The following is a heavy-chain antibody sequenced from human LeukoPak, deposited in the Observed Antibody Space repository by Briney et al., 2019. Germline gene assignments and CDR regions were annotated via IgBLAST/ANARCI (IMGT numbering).Heavy chain of an antibody. D-gene: IGHD2-2*01. CDR3: AYMRGEYHYYYYGMDV. Sequence: PGGSLRLSCAASGFTFSSYAMSWVRQAPGKGLEWVSAISGSGGSTYYADSVKGRFTISRDYSKNTLYLQMNSLRAEDTAVYYCAYMRGEYHYYYYGMDVWGQGTTVTVSS. V-gene: IGHV3-23*01. J-gene: IGHJ6*02. CDR2: ISGSGGST. CDR1: GFTFSSYA.